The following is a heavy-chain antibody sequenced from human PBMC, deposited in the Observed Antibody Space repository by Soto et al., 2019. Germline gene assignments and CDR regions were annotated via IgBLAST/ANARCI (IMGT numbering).Heavy chain of an antibody. CDR3: ARAPQVEGDYYDSSCYYTQYYFDY. V-gene: IGHV4-30-4*01. CDR1: GGSISSGEYH. J-gene: IGHJ4*02. D-gene: IGHD3-22*01. Sequence: SETLSLTCTLSGGSISSGEYHWSWLRQPPGKGLEWIGYIDYSGTTHYNPSLKRRVTISIDTSKDQFSLKLRSVTASDTAVYYCARAPQVEGDYYDSSCYYTQYYFDYWGQGARVTVSS. CDR2: IDYSGTT.